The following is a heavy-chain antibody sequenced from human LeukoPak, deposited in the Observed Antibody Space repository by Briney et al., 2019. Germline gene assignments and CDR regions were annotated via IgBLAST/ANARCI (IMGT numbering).Heavy chain of an antibody. D-gene: IGHD5-18*01. CDR3: ARAAPKRGYTFGFDF. CDR2: ISGSGNYI. V-gene: IGHV3-21*01. J-gene: IGHJ5*01. CDR1: GFNFSSYT. Sequence: GGSLRLSCTASGFNFSSYTMNWVRQAPGKGLEWVSSISGSGNYIYYSESLKGRFTVSRDNAKKSLYLQMNSLRADDTAMFFCARAAPKRGYTFGFDFWGQGTLVTVSS.